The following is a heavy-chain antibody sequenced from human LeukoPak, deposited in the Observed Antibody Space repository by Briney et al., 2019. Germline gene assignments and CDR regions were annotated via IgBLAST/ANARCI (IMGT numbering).Heavy chain of an antibody. CDR2: INHSGST. CDR1: GGPFSGYY. V-gene: IGHV4-34*01. D-gene: IGHD2-2*01. Sequence: SETLSLTCAVSGGPFSGYYWSWIRQPPGKGLEWIGEINHSGSTNYNPSLKSRVTISVDTSKNQFSLKLSSVTAADTAVYYCARGVRDIVVVPAAQQIYYYYYMDVWGKGTTVTVSS. CDR3: ARGVRDIVVVPAAQQIYYYYYMDV. J-gene: IGHJ6*03.